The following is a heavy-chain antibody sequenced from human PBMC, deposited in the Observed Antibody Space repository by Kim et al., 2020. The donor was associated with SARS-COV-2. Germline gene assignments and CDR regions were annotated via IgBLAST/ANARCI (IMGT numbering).Heavy chain of an antibody. J-gene: IGHJ4*02. V-gene: IGHV3-74*01. Sequence: GGSLRLSCAASGFTFSSRWMHWVRQVPGKGLVWVSRINSDGSTTTYADSVKGRFTISRDNAKNTLSLQMNSLRVEDTAVYYCATTPYTSSRIDCWGQGTLVTVSS. CDR1: GFTFSSRW. CDR3: ATTPYTSSRIDC. D-gene: IGHD6-6*01. CDR2: INSDGSTT.